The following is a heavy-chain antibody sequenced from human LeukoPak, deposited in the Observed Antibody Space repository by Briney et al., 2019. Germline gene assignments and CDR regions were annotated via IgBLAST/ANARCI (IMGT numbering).Heavy chain of an antibody. CDR1: GFSFSGYS. D-gene: IGHD5-24*01. V-gene: IGHV3-48*01. Sequence: GGSLRLSCAPSGFSFSGYSLNWVRQAPGKGLEWVSYISSSSGSIYYADSVHGRFAISRDNAKNSLYLQMNSLRREDTAIYYCATVEMATQGAFDVWGQRTMVTVSS. J-gene: IGHJ3*01. CDR2: ISSSSGSI. CDR3: ATVEMATQGAFDV.